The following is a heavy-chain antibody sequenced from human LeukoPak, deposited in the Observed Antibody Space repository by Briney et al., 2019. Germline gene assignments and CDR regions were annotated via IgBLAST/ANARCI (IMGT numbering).Heavy chain of an antibody. J-gene: IGHJ4*02. D-gene: IGHD4-23*01. CDR2: IYYSGST. V-gene: IGHV4-39*01. Sequence: KSSETLFLTCTVSGGSISSSSYYWGWIRRPPGKGLEWIVRIYYSGSTFYYPSLKSRVTISVDTSKIQFSLKLSSVTAADTALYYCARHEYGGNSAFDYWGQGTLVTVSS. CDR1: GGSISSSSYY. CDR3: ARHEYGGNSAFDY.